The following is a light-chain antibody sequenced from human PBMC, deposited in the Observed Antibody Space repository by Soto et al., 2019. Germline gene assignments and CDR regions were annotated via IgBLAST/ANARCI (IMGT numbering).Light chain of an antibody. Sequence: QSVLTQPASVSGSPGQSITISCTGTSSDVGGYNYVSWYQQHPGEAPKLMIYDVSNRPSGVSNRFSGSKSGNTASLTISGLQAEDEADYYSSTYTSSSTLDVFRTGTKVTVL. CDR2: DVS. CDR1: SSDVGGYNY. J-gene: IGLJ1*01. CDR3: STYTSSSTLDV. V-gene: IGLV2-14*01.